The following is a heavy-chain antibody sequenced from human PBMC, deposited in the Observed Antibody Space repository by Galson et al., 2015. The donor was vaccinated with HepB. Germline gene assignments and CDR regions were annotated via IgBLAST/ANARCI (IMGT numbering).Heavy chain of an antibody. CDR2: IYYSGST. Sequence: TLSLTCTVSGGSISSGGYYWSWIRQHLGKGLEWIGYIYYSGSTYYNPSLKSRVTISVDTSKNQFSLKLSSVTAADTAVYYCARGAVPAAISRWFDPWGQGTPVTVSS. V-gene: IGHV4-31*03. CDR1: GGSISSGGYY. J-gene: IGHJ5*02. D-gene: IGHD2-2*02. CDR3: ARGAVPAAISRWFDP.